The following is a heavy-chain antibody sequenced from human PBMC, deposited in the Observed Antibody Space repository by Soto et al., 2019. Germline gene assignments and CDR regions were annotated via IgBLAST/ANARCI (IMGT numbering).Heavy chain of an antibody. V-gene: IGHV1-18*01. D-gene: IGHD2-15*01. J-gene: IGHJ4*02. CDR3: AGAHGYGGGGTCYPRY. CDR2: ISAYNGNT. CDR1: GYTFTTYG. Sequence: QVQLVQSGAEVKKPGASVKVSCKASGYTFTTYGITWVRQAPGQGLERMGWISAYNGNTNYAQKLQGRVTMTTDTTASTASMEVSSLRSADTAVYFGAGAHGYGGGGTCYPRYWCQGTRVTVSS.